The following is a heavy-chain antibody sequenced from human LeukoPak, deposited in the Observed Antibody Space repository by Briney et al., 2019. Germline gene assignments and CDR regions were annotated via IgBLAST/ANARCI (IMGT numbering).Heavy chain of an antibody. J-gene: IGHJ4*02. V-gene: IGHV1-18*01. CDR3: ARVPDDY. CDR2: IGVYTGDT. CDR1: GYPFSSFA. Sequence: ASVKVSCKTSGYPFSSFAVTRVRQAPGQGLEWMGWIGVYTGDTKYAQRFQGRVSMTTDTSTTTAYMELRNLTSDDTALYYCARVPDDYWGQGTLVTVSS.